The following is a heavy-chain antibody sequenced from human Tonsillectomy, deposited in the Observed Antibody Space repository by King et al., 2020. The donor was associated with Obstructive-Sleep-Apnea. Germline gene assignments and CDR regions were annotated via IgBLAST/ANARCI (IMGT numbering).Heavy chain of an antibody. V-gene: IGHV3-73*01. Sequence: VQLVESGGGLVQPGGSLKLSCAASGFTFSGSAMHWVRQASGKGLEWVGRIRGKANNYATAYAASVKGRFTISRDDSKNTAYLQMNSLKTEDTAVYYCAREIAYRSSWFDYWGQGTLVTVSS. D-gene: IGHD6-13*01. CDR3: AREIAYRSSWFDY. CDR1: GFTFSGSA. J-gene: IGHJ4*02. CDR2: IRGKANNYAT.